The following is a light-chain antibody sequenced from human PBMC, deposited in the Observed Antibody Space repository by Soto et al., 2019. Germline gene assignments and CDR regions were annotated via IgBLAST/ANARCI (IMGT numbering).Light chain of an antibody. CDR2: GAS. V-gene: IGKV3-20*01. CDR3: QQYGNSPIT. J-gene: IGKJ5*01. CDR1: QGVAGSY. Sequence: EIVLTQSPATLSLSPGERGTLSCRASQGVAGSYLAWYQQKPGQAPRLLIYGASSRATGIPDRFSGSGSGTDFTLTISRLEPEDFAVYYCQQYGNSPITFGQGTRLEIK.